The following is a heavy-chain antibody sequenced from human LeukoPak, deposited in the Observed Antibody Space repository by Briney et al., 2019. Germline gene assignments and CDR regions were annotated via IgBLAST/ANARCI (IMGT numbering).Heavy chain of an antibody. D-gene: IGHD2-15*01. CDR1: GFTFDDYG. Sequence: GGSLRLSCAASGFTFDDYGMSWVRQAPGKGLEWVSGINWNGGSTGYADSVKGRFTISRDNAKNSLYLQMNSLRAEDTALYHCARITPDGYFDYWGQGTLVTVSS. J-gene: IGHJ4*02. CDR3: ARITPDGYFDY. CDR2: INWNGGST. V-gene: IGHV3-20*01.